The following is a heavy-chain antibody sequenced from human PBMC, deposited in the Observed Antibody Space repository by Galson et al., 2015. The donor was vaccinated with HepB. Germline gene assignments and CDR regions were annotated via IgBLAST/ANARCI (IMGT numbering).Heavy chain of an antibody. CDR1: GFTFSSYG. CDR3: ARDHLAPDRYYYMDV. Sequence: SLRLSCAASGFTFSSYGMHWVRQAPGKGLEWVAVIWYDGSNKYYADSVKGRFTISRDISKNTLYLQMNSLRAEDTAVYYCARDHLAPDRYYYMDVWGKGTTVTVSS. V-gene: IGHV3-33*01. J-gene: IGHJ6*03. CDR2: IWYDGSNK.